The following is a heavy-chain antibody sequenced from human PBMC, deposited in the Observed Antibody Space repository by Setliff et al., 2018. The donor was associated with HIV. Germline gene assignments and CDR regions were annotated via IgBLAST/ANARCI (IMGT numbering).Heavy chain of an antibody. CDR2: IGTGGDT. CDR3: ARSRAAGFDY. J-gene: IGHJ4*02. V-gene: IGHV3-13*01. CDR1: GFAFSDYD. Sequence: PGGSLRFSCATSGFAFSDYDFHWVRQVTGEGLEWVSAIGTGGDTYYADSVKGRFTISRDNAKNSLYLQMNSLRAEDTAVYYCARSRAAGFDYWGQGTLVTVSS. D-gene: IGHD6-13*01.